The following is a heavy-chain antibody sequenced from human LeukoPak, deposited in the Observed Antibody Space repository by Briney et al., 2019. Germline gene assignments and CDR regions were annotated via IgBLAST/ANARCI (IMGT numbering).Heavy chain of an antibody. V-gene: IGHV4-4*07. Sequence: PSETLSLTCTVSGGSITNYYWSWIQQPAGKGLEWIGRIYPSGSTNFNPSLKSRVTISLDKSKNQFSLKLSSVTAADTAVYYCANELRDYPGQEYWGQGTLVTVSS. D-gene: IGHD4-17*01. CDR2: IYPSGST. J-gene: IGHJ4*02. CDR3: ANELRDYPGQEY. CDR1: GGSITNYY.